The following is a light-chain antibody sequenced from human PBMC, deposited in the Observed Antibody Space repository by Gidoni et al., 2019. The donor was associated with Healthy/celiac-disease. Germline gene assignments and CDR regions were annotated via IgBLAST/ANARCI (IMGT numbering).Light chain of an antibody. V-gene: IGKV1-39*01. Sequence: DIQMTQSPSSLSASVGDRVTITCRASQSISSYLNWYQQKPGKAPKLLIYAASSWQSGVPSRFSGSGSGTDFTLTISSLQPEDFATYYCQQSYSTFFTFGPGTKVDIK. J-gene: IGKJ3*01. CDR3: QQSYSTFFT. CDR1: QSISSY. CDR2: AAS.